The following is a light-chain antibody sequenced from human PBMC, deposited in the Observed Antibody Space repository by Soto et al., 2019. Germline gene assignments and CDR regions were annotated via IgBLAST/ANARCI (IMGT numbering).Light chain of an antibody. CDR3: LQALQTPWT. Sequence: DIVMTQSPLSLPVTPGEPASISCRSSQSLLHSNGYNYLYWYLQKPGQSPQLLIYLGSNRASGVPDRFSGSGSATDFTLKISRVEAEDVGVYYCLQALQTPWTFGQGTKVEIK. CDR1: QSLLHSNGYNY. J-gene: IGKJ1*01. CDR2: LGS. V-gene: IGKV2-28*01.